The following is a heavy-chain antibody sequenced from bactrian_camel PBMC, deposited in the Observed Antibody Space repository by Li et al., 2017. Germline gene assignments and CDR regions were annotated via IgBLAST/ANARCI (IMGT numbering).Heavy chain of an antibody. Sequence: QLVESGGGSGQPGGSLRVSCVDSGFGFTFSSYYMTWFRQAPGNECELVSTISIDGSTYYTESVKGRFTFSQDNAVNTMYLQMNNLKPTDTGVYYCAAAGTRASVMGPSTRTCPTDFGYWGQGTQVTVS. CDR1: GFGFTFSSYY. J-gene: IGHJ6*01. D-gene: IGHD3*01. V-gene: IGHV3S28*01. CDR2: ISIDGST. CDR3: AAAGTRASVMGPSTRTCPTDFGY.